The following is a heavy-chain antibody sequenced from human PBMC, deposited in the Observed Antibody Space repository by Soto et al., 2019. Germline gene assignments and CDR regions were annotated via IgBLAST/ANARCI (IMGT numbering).Heavy chain of an antibody. CDR1: GYTLGDYA. V-gene: IGHV3-49*04. J-gene: IGHJ4*02. D-gene: IGHD3-10*01. Sequence: GGSLRLSCTASGYTLGDYAMSWVRQAPGKGLEWVGIMRGENYGGTTDYAASVKGRFTISRDDSKSIAYLQMNSLKIEDTAMYYCTRGGTRTFDYWGQGTLVTVSS. CDR2: MRGENYGGTT. CDR3: TRGGTRTFDY.